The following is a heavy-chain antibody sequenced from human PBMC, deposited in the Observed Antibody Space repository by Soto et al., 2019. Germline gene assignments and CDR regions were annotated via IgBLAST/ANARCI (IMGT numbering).Heavy chain of an antibody. Sequence: QVQLVQSGAEVKKPGSSVKVSCKASGGTFSSYAISWVRQAPGQGLEWMGGIIPIFGTANYAQKFQGRVTISAVESMSTAYMELSSLRSEDTAVYYCVRFASDYADYGRLFDYWGQGTLVTVSS. CDR1: GGTFSSYA. CDR2: IIPIFGTA. V-gene: IGHV1-69*12. J-gene: IGHJ4*02. D-gene: IGHD4-17*01. CDR3: VRFASDYADYGRLFDY.